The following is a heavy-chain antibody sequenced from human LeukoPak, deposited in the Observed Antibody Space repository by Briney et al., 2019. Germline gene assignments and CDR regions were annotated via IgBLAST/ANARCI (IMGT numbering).Heavy chain of an antibody. CDR3: AKDPTGTRGY. J-gene: IGHJ4*02. CDR1: GFTFSSYA. D-gene: IGHD3-9*01. CDR2: ISYDGSNK. Sequence: GGSLRLSCAASGFTFSSYAMHWVRQAPGKGLEWVAVISYDGSNKYYADSVKGRFTISRNNSKNTLYLQMNSLRAEDTAVYYCAKDPTGTRGYWGQGTLVTVSS. V-gene: IGHV3-30-3*01.